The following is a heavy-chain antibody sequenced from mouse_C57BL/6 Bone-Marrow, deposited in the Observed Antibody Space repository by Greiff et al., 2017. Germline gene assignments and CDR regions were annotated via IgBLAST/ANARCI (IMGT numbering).Heavy chain of an antibody. CDR2: INPSTGGT. CDR1: GYSFTGYY. V-gene: IGHV1-42*01. CDR3: ASAYYKDYFDY. D-gene: IGHD2-12*01. J-gene: IGHJ2*01. Sequence: VQLQQSGPELVKPGASVKISCKASGYSFTGYYMNWVKQSPEKSLEWIGEINPSTGGTTYNQKFKAKATLTVDKSSSTAYMQLKSLTSEDSAVYYCASAYYKDYFDYWGQGTTLTVSS.